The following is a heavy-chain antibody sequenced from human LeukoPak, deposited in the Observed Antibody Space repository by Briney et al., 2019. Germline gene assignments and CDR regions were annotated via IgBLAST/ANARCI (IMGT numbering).Heavy chain of an antibody. CDR1: GYNFTNYW. CDR3: ARHGRYTAIEYFDY. Sequence: GESLRISCKGSGYNFTNYWISWVRQMPGKGLEWMGRIDPSDSYTNYSPSFQGHVTISTDKSISTAYLKWNSLKASDTAMYYCARHGRYTAIEYFDYWGQGTLVTVSS. V-gene: IGHV5-10-1*01. CDR2: IDPSDSYT. J-gene: IGHJ4*02. D-gene: IGHD5-18*01.